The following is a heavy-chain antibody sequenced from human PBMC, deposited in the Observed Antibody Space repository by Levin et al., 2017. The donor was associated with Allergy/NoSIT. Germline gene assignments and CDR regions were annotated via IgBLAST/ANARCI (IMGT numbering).Heavy chain of an antibody. Sequence: GESLKISCAASGFTFSDYYMTWIRQAPGKGLEWVSYISSSGTIIYYGDSVKGRFTISRDNGKNSLYMQMNSLRAEDTAVYYCARGLYYYDSSGYYLGYWGQGTLVTVSS. V-gene: IGHV3-11*01. J-gene: IGHJ4*02. D-gene: IGHD3-22*01. CDR3: ARGLYYYDSSGYYLGY. CDR2: ISSSGTII. CDR1: GFTFSDYY.